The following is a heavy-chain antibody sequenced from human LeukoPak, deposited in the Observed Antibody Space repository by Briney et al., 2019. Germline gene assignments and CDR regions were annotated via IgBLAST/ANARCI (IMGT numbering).Heavy chain of an antibody. Sequence: SETLSLTCTVSGGSISSSSYYWGWVRQPPGKGLEWIGSIYYSGSTYYNPSLKSRVTISVDTSKNHFSVKLSSVTAADTAVYYCARWVHYYGSGSYYNAEVLFPNYYYYYYMDVWGKGTTVTVSS. D-gene: IGHD3-10*01. CDR2: IYYSGST. J-gene: IGHJ6*03. CDR3: ARWVHYYGSGSYYNAEVLFPNYYYYYYMDV. CDR1: GGSISSSSYY. V-gene: IGHV4-39*02.